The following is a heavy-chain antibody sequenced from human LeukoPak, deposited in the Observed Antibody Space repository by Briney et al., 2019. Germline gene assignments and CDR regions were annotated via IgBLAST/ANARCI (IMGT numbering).Heavy chain of an antibody. Sequence: PSSTQSLTCTVTHRSHIRSRYCSRWIRQPPGKGLEWIGSTYYRGSTYYNPSLKSRATTSVDTSKNQSSLKLSSVTAAHTAAYYCASPYYVSGSYTAYPCGQGTLGTVSS. V-gene: IGHV4-39*01. CDR2: TYYRGST. J-gene: IGHJ5*02. D-gene: IGHD3-10*01. CDR1: HRSHIRSRYC. CDR3: ASPYYVSGSYTAYP.